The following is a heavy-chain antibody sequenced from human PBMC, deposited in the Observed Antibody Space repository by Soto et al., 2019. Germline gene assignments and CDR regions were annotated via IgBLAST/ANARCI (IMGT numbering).Heavy chain of an antibody. CDR2: ISPNSGGT. Sequence: QVQLVQSGAEVKKPGASVKVSCKASGYTFTGQYMHWVRQAPGQGLEWMGWISPNSGGTKYAQKFQGRVTMTRDTSSSTAHMELSRLMSDDTARYYCTRVSLAHDAFDIWGQGTMVTVSS. J-gene: IGHJ3*02. CDR1: GYTFTGQY. V-gene: IGHV1-2*02. CDR3: TRVSLAHDAFDI.